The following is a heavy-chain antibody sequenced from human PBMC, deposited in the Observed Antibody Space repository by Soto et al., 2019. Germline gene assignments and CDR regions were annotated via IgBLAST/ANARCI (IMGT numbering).Heavy chain of an antibody. D-gene: IGHD3-22*01. CDR1: GGSISSGDYY. CDR3: ARDLSSGFDAFDI. J-gene: IGHJ3*02. Sequence: QVQLQESGPGLVKPSQTLSLTCTVSGGSISSGDYYWSWIRQPPGKGLEWIGYIYYSGSTYYNPSLKSRVXTSXDXSKNQFSLKLSSVTAADTAVYYCARDLSSGFDAFDIWGQGTMVTVSS. CDR2: IYYSGST. V-gene: IGHV4-30-4*01.